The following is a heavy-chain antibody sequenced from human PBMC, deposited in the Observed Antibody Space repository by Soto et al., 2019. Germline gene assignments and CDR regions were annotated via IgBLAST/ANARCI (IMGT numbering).Heavy chain of an antibody. J-gene: IGHJ4*02. CDR2: ISSDGNDK. V-gene: IGHV3-30*03. D-gene: IGHD6-6*01. Sequence: QVQLVESGGGVVQPGRSLRLSCAASGFTFSNYGMHWVRQAPGKGLEWVTTISSDGNDKYYGDSVKDRFTISRDNSKNSVELEMNGLRAEDTAVYYLAIGSMSAHKFLGHWGQGTLVTGSS. CDR3: AIGSMSAHKFLGH. CDR1: GFTFSNYG.